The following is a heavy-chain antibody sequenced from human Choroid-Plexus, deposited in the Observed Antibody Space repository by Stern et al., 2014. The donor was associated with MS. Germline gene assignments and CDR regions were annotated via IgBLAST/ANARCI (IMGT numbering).Heavy chain of an antibody. CDR2: VSYYGSNK. Sequence: VQLVESGGGVVQPGRPLRLSCVASGFTLGSCAMHWVRQAPGKGLECVAGVSYYGSNKYYADSVKGRFTISRDNSQNTLYMQMSSLRPEDTAVYYCAKDRQYLTYFFDHWGQGSLVTVSS. CDR1: GFTLGSCA. J-gene: IGHJ5*02. CDR3: AKDRQYLTYFFDH. D-gene: IGHD2/OR15-2a*01. V-gene: IGHV3-30*18.